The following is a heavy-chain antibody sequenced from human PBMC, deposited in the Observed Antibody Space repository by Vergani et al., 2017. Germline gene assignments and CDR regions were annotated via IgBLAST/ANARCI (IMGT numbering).Heavy chain of an antibody. CDR3: ARDSGEYYYGMDV. D-gene: IGHD1-14*01. V-gene: IGHV3-72*01. CDR1: GFTFSNAW. Sequence: EVQLVESGGGLVKPGGSLRLSCAASGFTFSNAWMSWVRQAPGKGLEWVGRTRNKANSYTTEYAASVKGRFTISRDDSKNSLYLQMNSLKTEDTAVYYCARDSGEYYYGMDVWGQGTTVTVSS. J-gene: IGHJ6*02. CDR2: TRNKANSYTT.